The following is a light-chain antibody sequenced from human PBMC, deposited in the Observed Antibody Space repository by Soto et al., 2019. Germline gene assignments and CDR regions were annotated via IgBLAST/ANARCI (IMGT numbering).Light chain of an antibody. CDR1: QSLLHSNGYNY. CDR2: LGS. J-gene: IGKJ2*01. CDR3: KQALQPPHT. V-gene: IGKV2-28*01. Sequence: DIVMTQSPLSLPVTPGEPASISCRSSQSLLHSNGYNYLDWYLQKPGQSPQLLIYLGSNRASGVHGRFSGSASATVFTLISSGVEAEDVGVYCCKQALQPPHTFGQGTKLEIK.